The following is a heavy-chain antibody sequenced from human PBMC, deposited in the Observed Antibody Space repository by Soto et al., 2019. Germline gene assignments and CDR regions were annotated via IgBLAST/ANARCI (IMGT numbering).Heavy chain of an antibody. CDR2: IYYSGST. CDR3: ARGYCTNGVCYKYFDY. J-gene: IGHJ4*02. D-gene: IGHD2-8*01. CDR1: GGSISSDDYY. V-gene: IGHV4-31*03. Sequence: PSETLSLTCIVSGGSISSDDYYWSWIRQHPGKGLEWIGYIYYSGSTYYNPSLKSRVTISVDTSKNQFSLKLSSVTAADTAVYYCARGYCTNGVCYKYFDYWGQGTLVTVSS.